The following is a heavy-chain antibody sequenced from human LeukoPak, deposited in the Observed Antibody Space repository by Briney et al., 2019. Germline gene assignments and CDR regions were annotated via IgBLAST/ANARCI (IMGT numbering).Heavy chain of an antibody. V-gene: IGHV4-39*01. D-gene: IGHD3-9*01. Sequence: SETLSLTCTVSSASISGSSNYWGWLRQPPGKGLEWIGSIYYNGITYYNPSLKSRVTMSVDTFKNQFSLKLSSVTAADTAVYFCARQSDNYSTLTGYSYYFDSWGQGTLVTVSS. CDR2: IYYNGIT. CDR3: ARQSDNYSTLTGYSYYFDS. CDR1: SASISGSSNY. J-gene: IGHJ4*02.